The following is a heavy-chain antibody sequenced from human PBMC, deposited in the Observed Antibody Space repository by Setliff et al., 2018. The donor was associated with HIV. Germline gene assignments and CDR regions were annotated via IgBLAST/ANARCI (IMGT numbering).Heavy chain of an antibody. D-gene: IGHD2-21*02. J-gene: IGHJ3*02. CDR2: INPGNGNT. Sequence: ASVKVSCKASGYTFTNYAIHWVRQAPGQRLEWMGWINPGNGNTKYSQKFEGRVTITRDTSATTAYMELSSLRSEDTAIFYCAREPIGGDDAFDIWGQGTMVTVSS. V-gene: IGHV1-3*01. CDR3: AREPIGGDDAFDI. CDR1: GYTFTNYA.